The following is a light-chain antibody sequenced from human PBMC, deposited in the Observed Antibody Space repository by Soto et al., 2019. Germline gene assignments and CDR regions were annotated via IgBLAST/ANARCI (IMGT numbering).Light chain of an antibody. CDR3: QQASSIPPPT. CDR1: QDISTW. J-gene: IGKJ5*01. V-gene: IGKV1-12*01. Sequence: DIQLTQSPPSLSASVGYRVTITCRASQDISTWLAWFQQKPGKAPKLLIYAASSLQSGVPSRFSGSGSGTVFTLTISSLQPEDFATYFCQQASSIPPPTFGQGTRLEIK. CDR2: AAS.